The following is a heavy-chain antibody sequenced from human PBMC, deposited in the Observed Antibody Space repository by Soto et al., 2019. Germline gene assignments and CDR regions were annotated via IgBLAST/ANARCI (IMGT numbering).Heavy chain of an antibody. J-gene: IGHJ5*02. V-gene: IGHV4-34*01. CDR3: ARARGGSSTSCAYGGWFDP. CDR1: GRSFSGYY. CDR2: INHSGST. D-gene: IGHD2-2*01. Sequence: QVQLQQWGAGLLKPSETLSLTCAVYGRSFSGYYWSWIRQPPGKGLEWIGEINHSGSTNYNPSLKSRVTISVDTSKNQFSLKLSAVTAADTAVYYCARARGGSSTSCAYGGWFDPWGQGTLVTVSS.